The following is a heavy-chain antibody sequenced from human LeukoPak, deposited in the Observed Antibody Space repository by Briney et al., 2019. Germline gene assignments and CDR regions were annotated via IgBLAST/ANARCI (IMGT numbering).Heavy chain of an antibody. D-gene: IGHD1-1*01. V-gene: IGHV3-30*18. CDR1: GFTFSSYA. J-gene: IGHJ4*02. CDR3: AKVGDNWDFDY. Sequence: SGGSLRLSCAASGFTFSSYAMHWVRQAPGKGLDWVALISYDGSNKYYADSVKGRFTISRDNSKNTLNLQMNSLRAEDTAVYYYAKVGDNWDFDYWGQGTLVTVSS. CDR2: ISYDGSNK.